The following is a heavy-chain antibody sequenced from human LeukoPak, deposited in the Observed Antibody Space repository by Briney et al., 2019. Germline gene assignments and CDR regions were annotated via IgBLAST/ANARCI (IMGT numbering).Heavy chain of an antibody. Sequence: SEALSLTCVVSRGSISSTSYYWGWIRHPPGKGLECFGSIYYSGSTYYTPSLKSRVTSSVDTSKNHFYMKLSSVAAADTAVYYCARLLRVGYCSTPTCNWFDPWGQGTLVTVSS. CDR3: ARLLRVGYCSTPTCNWFDP. CDR2: IYYSGST. CDR1: RGSISSTSYY. D-gene: IGHD2-2*03. V-gene: IGHV4-39*07. J-gene: IGHJ5*02.